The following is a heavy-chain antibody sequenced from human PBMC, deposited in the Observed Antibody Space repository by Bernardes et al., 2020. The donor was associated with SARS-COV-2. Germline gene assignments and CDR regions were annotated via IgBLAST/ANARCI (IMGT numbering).Heavy chain of an antibody. D-gene: IGHD3-10*01. J-gene: IGHJ6*02. Sequence: GRSLRLSCAASGFILSSYCMHWVRQAPGKGLMWVARINSDGSNTRYADSVMGRFTISRDNAKNTLFLQMNSLRVEDTATYYCEVNYYYGMDVWGQVTTVTVSS. CDR2: INSDGSNT. CDR3: EVNYYYGMDV. V-gene: IGHV3-74*01. CDR1: GFILSSYC.